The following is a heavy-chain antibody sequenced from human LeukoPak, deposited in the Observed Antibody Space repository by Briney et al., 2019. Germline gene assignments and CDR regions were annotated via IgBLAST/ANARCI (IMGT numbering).Heavy chain of an antibody. CDR3: VSGATVGYY. CDR1: GFTFSSYG. J-gene: IGHJ4*02. CDR2: IKPDGSAK. V-gene: IGHV3-7*01. Sequence: GGSLRLSCAASGFTFSSYGMHWVRQAPGKGLEWVANIKPDGSAKNYVDSVKGRFTISRDNAKNSLYLQMSSLRVEDTAVYYCVSGATVGYYWGQGTLVTVSS. D-gene: IGHD4/OR15-4a*01.